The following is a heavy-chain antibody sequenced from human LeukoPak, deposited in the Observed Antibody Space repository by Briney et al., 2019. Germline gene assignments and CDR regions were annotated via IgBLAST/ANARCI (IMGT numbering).Heavy chain of an antibody. V-gene: IGHV4-39*07. CDR2: IYYSGST. CDR1: GGSISSSSYY. J-gene: IGHJ4*02. D-gene: IGHD6-13*01. CDR3: ARTATPGTKPFDY. Sequence: PSETLSLTCTVSGGSISSSSYYWGWLRQPPGKGLEWIGSIYYSGSTYYNPSLKSRVTITVDTSKNQFSLMLSSVTAADTAVYYCARTATPGTKPFDYWGQGSLVTVSS.